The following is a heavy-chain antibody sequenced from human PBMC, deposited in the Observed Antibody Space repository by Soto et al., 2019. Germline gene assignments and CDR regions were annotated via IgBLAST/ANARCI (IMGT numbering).Heavy chain of an antibody. Sequence: SVKVSCKASGGTFSSYAISWVRQAPGQGLEWMGGIIPIFGTANYAQKFQGRVTITADESTSTAYMELSSLRSEDTAVYYCARVRCSSTSCYAPFDYWGQGTLVTVSS. V-gene: IGHV1-69*13. CDR2: IIPIFGTA. CDR1: GGTFSSYA. J-gene: IGHJ4*02. D-gene: IGHD2-2*01. CDR3: ARVRCSSTSCYAPFDY.